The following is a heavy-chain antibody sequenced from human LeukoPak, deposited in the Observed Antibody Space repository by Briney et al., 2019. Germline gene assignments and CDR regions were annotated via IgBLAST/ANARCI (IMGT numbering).Heavy chain of an antibody. CDR3: ATGVRGGYYFDY. Sequence: ASVKVSCKASGYTFTSYDINWVRQATGQGLEWMGWMNPNSGNTGYAQKFQGRVTMTRNTSISTAYMELSSLRSEDTAVYYCATGVRGGYYFDYWGQGTLVTVSS. CDR2: MNPNSGNT. V-gene: IGHV1-8*01. J-gene: IGHJ4*02. D-gene: IGHD3-10*01. CDR1: GYTFTSYD.